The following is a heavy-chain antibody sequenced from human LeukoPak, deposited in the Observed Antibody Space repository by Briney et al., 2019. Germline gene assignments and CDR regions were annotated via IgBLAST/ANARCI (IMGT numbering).Heavy chain of an antibody. CDR2: IYSGGST. V-gene: IGHV3-66*01. CDR3: AREESSGWYDY. CDR1: GFTVSSNY. J-gene: IGHJ4*02. Sequence: GGSLRLSCAAPGFTVSSNYMSWVRQAPGKGLEWVSVIYSGGSTYYADSVKGRFTISRDNSKNTLYLQMNSLRAEDTAVYYCAREESSGWYDYWGQGTLVTVSS. D-gene: IGHD6-19*01.